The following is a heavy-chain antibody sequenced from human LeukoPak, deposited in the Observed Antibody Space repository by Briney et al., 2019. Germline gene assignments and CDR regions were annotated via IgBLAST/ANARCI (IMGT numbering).Heavy chain of an antibody. J-gene: IGHJ4*02. V-gene: IGHV4-4*02. Sequence: PSETLSLTCAVSGASINSHSWWSWVRQPPGKGLEWIGEIYHTGDANYKPSLRSRVTMSVGTSKNHFSLKLTSVTAADTAVYYCAYNRNFALDNWGQGTLVTVSS. CDR2: IYHTGDA. D-gene: IGHD1-14*01. CDR1: GASINSHSW. CDR3: AYNRNFALDN.